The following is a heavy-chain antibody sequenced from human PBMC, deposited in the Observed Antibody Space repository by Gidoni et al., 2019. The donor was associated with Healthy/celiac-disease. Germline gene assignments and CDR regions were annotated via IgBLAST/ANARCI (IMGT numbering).Heavy chain of an antibody. Sequence: QVQLVQSGAEVKKPGASVKVSCKASGYTFTSYGISWVRQAPGQGLEWMGWISAYNGNTNYAQKLQGRVTMTTDTSTSTAYMELRSLRSDDTAVYYCARDREDIVVVPAATKMEFDYWGQGTLVTVSS. V-gene: IGHV1-18*01. CDR2: ISAYNGNT. D-gene: IGHD2-2*01. CDR3: ARDREDIVVVPAATKMEFDY. CDR1: GYTFTSYG. J-gene: IGHJ4*02.